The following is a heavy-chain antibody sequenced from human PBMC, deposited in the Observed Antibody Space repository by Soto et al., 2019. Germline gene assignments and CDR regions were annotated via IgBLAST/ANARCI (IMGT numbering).Heavy chain of an antibody. V-gene: IGHV5-51*01. CDR1: GYSFTSYW. CDR2: IYPGDSDT. D-gene: IGHD6-6*01. J-gene: IGHJ6*02. CDR3: ARQKRASSLGYYYYYGMDV. Sequence: GESLKISCKGSGYSFTSYWIGWVRQMPGKGLEWMGIIYPGDSDTRYSPSFQGQVTISADKSISTAYLQWSSLKASDTAMYYCARQKRASSLGYYYYYGMDVWGQGTTVTVSS.